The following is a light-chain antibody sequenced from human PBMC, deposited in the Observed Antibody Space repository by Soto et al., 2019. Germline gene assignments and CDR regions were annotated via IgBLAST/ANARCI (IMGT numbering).Light chain of an antibody. CDR2: EAS. J-gene: IGKJ3*01. CDR3: QQRNNWPFS. V-gene: IGKV3-11*01. Sequence: EIVLRQSPDTLSLSPGERATLSCRASQSVGSYLAWYQQKPGQAPRLLIYEASSRATGVSARFTGSGFGTDFTLTISSLEPEDFAVYCCQQRNNWPFSFVPGPRV. CDR1: QSVGSY.